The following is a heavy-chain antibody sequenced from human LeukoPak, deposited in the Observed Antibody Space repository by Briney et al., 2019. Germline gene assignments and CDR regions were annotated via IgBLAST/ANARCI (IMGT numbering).Heavy chain of an antibody. CDR3: ARSYGMDV. CDR1: GFTFSTYW. V-gene: IGHV3-74*01. Sequence: GGSLRLSCAASGFTFSTYWMHWVRQAPGKGPVWVSRINSDGSSTTYADSVKGRFTISRDNAKSTLYLQMNSLRAEDTAVYYYARSYGMDVWGQGTTVTVSS. CDR2: INSDGSST. J-gene: IGHJ6*02.